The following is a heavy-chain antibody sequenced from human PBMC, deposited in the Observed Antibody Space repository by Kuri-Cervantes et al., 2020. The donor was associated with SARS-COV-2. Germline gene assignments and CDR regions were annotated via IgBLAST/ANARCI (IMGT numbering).Heavy chain of an antibody. Sequence: GESLKISCAASGFTFSSYAMHWVRQAPGKGLDWVAFIRYDGSNKYYADSVKGRFTISRDNSKNTLYLQMNSLRAEDTAVYCCTTLIDYWGQGALVTVSS. CDR2: IRYDGSNK. J-gene: IGHJ4*02. CDR1: GFTFSSYA. V-gene: IGHV3-30*02. CDR3: TTLIDY.